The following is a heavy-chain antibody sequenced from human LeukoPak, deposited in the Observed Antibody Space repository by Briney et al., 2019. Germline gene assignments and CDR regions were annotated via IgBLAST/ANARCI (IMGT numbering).Heavy chain of an antibody. Sequence: GGSLRLSCAASGFIFGSYVMHWVRQPPGKGLEWVSRISHDGSVTNYADSVKGRFTVSRDNAKNSLYLQMNGLRAEDTAVYYCARKGGATTYGYYYYYMDVWGKGTTVTISS. CDR1: GFIFGSYV. J-gene: IGHJ6*03. CDR2: ISHDGSVT. CDR3: ARKGGATTYGYYYYYMDV. V-gene: IGHV3-74*01. D-gene: IGHD1-26*01.